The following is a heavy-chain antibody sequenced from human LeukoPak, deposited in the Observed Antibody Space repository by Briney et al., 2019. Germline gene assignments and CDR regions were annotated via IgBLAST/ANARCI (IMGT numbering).Heavy chain of an antibody. CDR3: ARGARYCSSTSCQRGRRFDP. CDR1: GFTFSSYE. V-gene: IGHV3-48*03. J-gene: IGHJ5*02. D-gene: IGHD2-2*01. Sequence: GGSLRLSCAASGFTFSSYEVNWVRQAPGKGLEWVSYISSSGSTIYYADSVKGRFTISRDNAKNSLYLQMNSLRAEDTAVYYCARGARYCSSTSCQRGRRFDPWGQGTLVTVSS. CDR2: ISSSGSTI.